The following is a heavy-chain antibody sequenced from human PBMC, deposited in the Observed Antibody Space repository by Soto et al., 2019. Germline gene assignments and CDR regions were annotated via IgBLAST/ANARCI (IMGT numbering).Heavy chain of an antibody. CDR1: GFTFSSYS. CDR2: ISSSSSYI. Sequence: PGGSLRLSCAASGFTFSSYSMNWVRQAPGKGLEWVSSISSSSSYIYYADSVKGRFTISRDNAKNSLYLQMNSLRAEDTAVYYCARDVEPTDYDILTGYYDYWGQGTLVNVSS. CDR3: ARDVEPTDYDILTGYYDY. V-gene: IGHV3-21*01. J-gene: IGHJ4*02. D-gene: IGHD3-9*01.